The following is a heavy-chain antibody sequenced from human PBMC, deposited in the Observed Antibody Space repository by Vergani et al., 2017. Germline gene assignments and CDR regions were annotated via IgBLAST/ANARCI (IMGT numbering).Heavy chain of an antibody. D-gene: IGHD1-26*01. Sequence: QLQLQESGPGLVKPSQTLSLTCTVSGGSISSSSYYWGWIRQPPGKGLEWIGNIYYSGSTYYNPSLKSRVNISVDRSNNQVPLQLNSVTGAGTAVYYCARLGAWVMDQGWFDPWGQGTLVTVSS. CDR3: ARLGAWVMDQGWFDP. V-gene: IGHV4-39*01. CDR2: IYYSGST. J-gene: IGHJ5*02. CDR1: GGSISSSSYY.